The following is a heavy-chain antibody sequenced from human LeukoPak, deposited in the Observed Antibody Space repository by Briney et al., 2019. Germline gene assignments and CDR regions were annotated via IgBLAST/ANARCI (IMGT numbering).Heavy chain of an antibody. Sequence: PGGSLRLSCAASGFTFSSYWMHWVRQAPGKGLVWVSRINSDGSSTSYADSVKGRFTISRDNAKNTLYLQMNSLRAEDTAVYYCARGYCSSTSCHSGNWFDPWGQGTLVTVS. CDR2: INSDGSST. J-gene: IGHJ5*02. D-gene: IGHD2-2*01. CDR3: ARGYCSSTSCHSGNWFDP. V-gene: IGHV3-74*01. CDR1: GFTFSSYW.